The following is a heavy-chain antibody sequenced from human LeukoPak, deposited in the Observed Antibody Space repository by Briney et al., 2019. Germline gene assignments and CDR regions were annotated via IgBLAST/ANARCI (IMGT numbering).Heavy chain of an antibody. J-gene: IGHJ4*02. V-gene: IGHV3-53*01. Sequence: PGGSLRLSCAASGFTLSSNYMSWVRHAPGEGREWVSVIYSGGSTYYPDSVKGRFTISRDNSNNTLYLQMNSLRAEDTAVYYCARVGQWLVLGGQGTLGTGS. CDR2: IYSGGST. CDR3: ARVGQWLVL. CDR1: GFTLSSNY. D-gene: IGHD6-19*01.